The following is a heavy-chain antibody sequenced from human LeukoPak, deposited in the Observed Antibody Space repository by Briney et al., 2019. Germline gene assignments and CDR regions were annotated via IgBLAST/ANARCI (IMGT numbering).Heavy chain of an antibody. CDR2: ISASGVST. Sequence: PGGSLRLSCAASGFTFRNYAMTWVRQAPGKGLEWVSGISASGVSTYYADSAKGRFTISRDSSKNTLDMQMNSLTAEDTAVYYCAKGYGPGKYGMDAWGQGTTVIVSS. V-gene: IGHV3-23*01. D-gene: IGHD5-18*01. J-gene: IGHJ6*02. CDR3: AKGYGPGKYGMDA. CDR1: GFTFRNYA.